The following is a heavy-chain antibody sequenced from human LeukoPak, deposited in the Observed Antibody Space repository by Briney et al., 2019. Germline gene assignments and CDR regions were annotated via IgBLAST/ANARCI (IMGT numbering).Heavy chain of an antibody. CDR2: ISWNSGSI. CDR3: AKDNRRHYTSGPNPDSLH. V-gene: IGHV3-9*01. J-gene: IGHJ4*02. Sequence: GGSLRLSCAGSGFIFNNYAMHWVRQPPGKGLEWVSGISWNSGSIDHADSVKGRFTISRDNAKNSLYLQMNSLRVEDTAFYYCAKDNRRHYTSGPNPDSLHWGQGALVTVSS. D-gene: IGHD6-19*01. CDR1: GFIFNNYA.